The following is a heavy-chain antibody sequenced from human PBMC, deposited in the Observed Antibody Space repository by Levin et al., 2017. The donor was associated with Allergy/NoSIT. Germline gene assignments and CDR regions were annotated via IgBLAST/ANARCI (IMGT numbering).Heavy chain of an antibody. V-gene: IGHV3-23*01. D-gene: IGHD5-12*01. CDR2: ISGSGGST. CDR3: AKSYNGYDSKPDDY. Sequence: LSLTCAASGFTFSSYAMIWVRQAPGKGLEWVSSISGSGGSTYYADSVKGRFTISRDNSKNTLYLQMNSLRAEDTAVYYCAKSYNGYDSKPDDYWGQGTLVTVSS. J-gene: IGHJ4*02. CDR1: GFTFSSYA.